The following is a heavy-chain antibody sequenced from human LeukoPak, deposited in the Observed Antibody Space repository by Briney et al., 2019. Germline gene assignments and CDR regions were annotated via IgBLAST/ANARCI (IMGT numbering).Heavy chain of an antibody. D-gene: IGHD1-26*01. J-gene: IGHJ4*02. CDR2: IYSSGYT. V-gene: IGHV4-59*01. CDR1: GASISSYY. Sequence: SETLSLTCTVSGASISSYYWSWIRQPPGKGLEWIGYIYSSGYTNYNPSLKSRVTISVDTSKNQFSLKLSSLTAADTAVYYCARLALQEVGATQTYYLDYWGQGTLVTVSS. CDR3: ARLALQEVGATQTYYLDY.